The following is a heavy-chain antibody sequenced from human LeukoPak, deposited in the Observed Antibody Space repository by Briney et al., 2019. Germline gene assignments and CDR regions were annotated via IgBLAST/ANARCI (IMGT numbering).Heavy chain of an antibody. CDR3: ARGDYGDYGYFTYFDY. CDR1: GFTFSSYW. CDR2: IKQGGSEK. D-gene: IGHD4-17*01. J-gene: IGHJ4*02. Sequence: PGGSLRLSCAASGFTFSSYWMSWVRQAPGKGLEWVANIKQGGSEKYYVDSVKGRFTISRDNAKNSLYLQMNSLRAEDTAVYYCARGDYGDYGYFTYFDYWGQGTLVTVSS. V-gene: IGHV3-7*03.